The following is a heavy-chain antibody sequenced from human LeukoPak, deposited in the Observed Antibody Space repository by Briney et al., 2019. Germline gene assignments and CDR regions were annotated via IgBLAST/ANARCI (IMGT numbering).Heavy chain of an antibody. D-gene: IGHD2-15*01. CDR1: SCSIRSYY. CDR2: IYYSGST. CDR3: ARALTPGYCSGGTCSYFDY. Sequence: PSETLSLTCTVSSCSIRSYYWSWIRQPPGKGLEWIGYIYYSGSTNSNPSLKSRVTISVDTSKNQFSMKVSSVTAADTAAYYCARALTPGYCSGGTCSYFDYWGQGTLVTVSS. V-gene: IGHV4-59*01. J-gene: IGHJ4*02.